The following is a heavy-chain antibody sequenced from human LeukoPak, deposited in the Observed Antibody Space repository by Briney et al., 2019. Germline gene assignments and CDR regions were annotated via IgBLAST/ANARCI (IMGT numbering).Heavy chain of an antibody. Sequence: ASVKVSCKASGYTFTSYGISWVRQAPGQGLEWMGWISAYNGNINYAQKLQGRVTMTTDTSTSTAYMELRSLRSDDTAVYYCARDGRYYDFWSGYYYYFDYWGQGTLVTVSS. CDR3: ARDGRYYDFWSGYYYYFDY. CDR1: GYTFTSYG. D-gene: IGHD3-3*01. J-gene: IGHJ4*02. V-gene: IGHV1-18*01. CDR2: ISAYNGNI.